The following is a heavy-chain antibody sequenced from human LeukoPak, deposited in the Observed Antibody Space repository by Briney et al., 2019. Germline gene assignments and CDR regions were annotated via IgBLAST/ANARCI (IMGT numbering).Heavy chain of an antibody. CDR3: ARSMSKYYDFWSGHYGMDV. D-gene: IGHD3-3*01. Sequence: PSETLSLTCTVSGGSISSGGYYWSWIRRHPGKGLEWIGYIYYSGSTYYNPSLKSRVTISVDTSKNQFSLKLSSVTAADTAVYYCARSMSKYYDFWSGHYGMDVWGQGTTVTVSS. CDR1: GGSISSGGYY. CDR2: IYYSGST. J-gene: IGHJ6*02. V-gene: IGHV4-31*03.